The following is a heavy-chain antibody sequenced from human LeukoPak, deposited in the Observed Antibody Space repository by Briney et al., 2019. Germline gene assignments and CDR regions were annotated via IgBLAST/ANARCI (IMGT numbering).Heavy chain of an antibody. Sequence: GGSLRLSCAASGFTFGSYGMHWVRQSPGRGLEWESFLSFDGSNEFYADSLKGRFTISRDNSKDTLYLQMDSLRAEDTALYYCAREEHDYVWGSYRYYYYYGIDVWGQGTTVTVSS. J-gene: IGHJ6*02. CDR2: LSFDGSNE. CDR1: GFTFGSYG. CDR3: AREEHDYVWGSYRYYYYYGIDV. V-gene: IGHV3-30*03. D-gene: IGHD3-16*02.